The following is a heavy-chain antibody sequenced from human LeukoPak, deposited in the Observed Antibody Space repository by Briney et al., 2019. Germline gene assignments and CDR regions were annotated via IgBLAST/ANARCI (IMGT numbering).Heavy chain of an antibody. Sequence: ASVKVSCKASGYTFTSYYMHWVRQAPGQGLEWMGIINPSGGSTSYAQKFQGRVTMTRDTSTSTVYMELSSLRSEDTAVYYCARDGGPYCTNGVCNYYYMDVWGKGTTVTVSS. V-gene: IGHV1-46*01. J-gene: IGHJ6*03. CDR2: INPSGGST. CDR1: GYTFTSYY. CDR3: ARDGGPYCTNGVCNYYYMDV. D-gene: IGHD2-8*01.